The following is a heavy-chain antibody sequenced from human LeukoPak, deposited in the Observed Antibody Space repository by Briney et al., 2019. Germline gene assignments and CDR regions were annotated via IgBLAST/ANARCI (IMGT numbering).Heavy chain of an antibody. CDR2: INPNSGGT. J-gene: IGHJ4*02. D-gene: IGHD3-22*01. CDR3: ASGPRPDLYYYDSSGPFDY. V-gene: IGHV1-2*02. CDR1: GYTFTGYY. Sequence: ASVKVSCKASGYTFTGYYMHWVRQAPGQGLEWMGWINPNSGGTNYAQKFQGRVTMTRDTSISTAYMELSRLRSDDTAVYYCASGPRPDLYYYDSSGPFDYWGQGTLVTVSS.